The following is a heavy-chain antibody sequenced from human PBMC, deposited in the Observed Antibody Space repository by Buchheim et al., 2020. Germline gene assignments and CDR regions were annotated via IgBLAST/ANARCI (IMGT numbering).Heavy chain of an antibody. CDR2: INHSGST. Sequence: QVQLQESGPGLVKPSQTLSLTCTVSGGSISSGGYYWSWIRQPPGKGLEWIGEINHSGSTNYNPSLKSRVTISVDTSKNQFFLKLSSVTAADTAVYYCARRVVGDFWSGSYYYYYYMDVWGKGTT. J-gene: IGHJ6*03. V-gene: IGHV4-31*03. CDR3: ARRVVGDFWSGSYYYYYYMDV. D-gene: IGHD3-3*01. CDR1: GGSISSGGYY.